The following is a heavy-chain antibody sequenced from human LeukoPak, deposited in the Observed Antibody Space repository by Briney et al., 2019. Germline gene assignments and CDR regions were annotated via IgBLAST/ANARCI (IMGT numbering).Heavy chain of an antibody. D-gene: IGHD4-11*01. CDR1: GFTFSRFW. J-gene: IGHJ4*02. Sequence: GGSLRLSCAASGFTFSRFWMHWVRQPPGKGLVWVSRIDTDGGTTTYADSVKGRFTISRDNAKNTVYLQINSLRAEDTAVYYCATLNSFSNDYWGQGVLVTVSS. V-gene: IGHV3-74*01. CDR2: IDTDGGTT. CDR3: ATLNSFSNDY.